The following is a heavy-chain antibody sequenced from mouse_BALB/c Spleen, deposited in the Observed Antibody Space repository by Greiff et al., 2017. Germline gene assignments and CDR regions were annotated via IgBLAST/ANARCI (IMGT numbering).Heavy chain of an antibody. J-gene: IGHJ3*01. Sequence: VQLQQPGAELVKPGASVKLSCKASGYTFTSYWMHWVKQRPGQGLEWIGEINPSNGRTNYNEMFKGKATLTVDTSSSTAYIQLSSLSSEDSAVYFCARSYYYGSSWFAYWGQGTLVTVSA. CDR2: INPSNGRT. D-gene: IGHD1-1*01. CDR1: GYTFTSYW. V-gene: IGHV1S81*02. CDR3: ARSYYYGSSWFAY.